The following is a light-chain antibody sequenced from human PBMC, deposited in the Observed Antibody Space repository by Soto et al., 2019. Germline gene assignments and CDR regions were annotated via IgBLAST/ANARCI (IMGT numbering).Light chain of an antibody. CDR2: GAS. CDR3: QQYNSWPPIT. CDR1: QSVSSY. V-gene: IGKV3-15*01. J-gene: IGKJ5*01. Sequence: EIVLTQSPATLSLSPGERATLSCRASQSVSSYLAWYQQKPGQAPRLLIYGASTRATGIPAKFSGSGSGTEFTLIISSLQSEDFAVYYCQQYNSWPPITFGQGTRLEIK.